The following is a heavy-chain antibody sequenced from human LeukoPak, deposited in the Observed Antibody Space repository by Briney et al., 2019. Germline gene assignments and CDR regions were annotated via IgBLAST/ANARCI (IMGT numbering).Heavy chain of an antibody. D-gene: IGHD5-12*01. V-gene: IGHV1-24*01. CDR3: ATLGWLRLGPLVWNWFDP. Sequence: ASVKVSCKVSGYTLTELSMHWVRQAPGKGLEWMGGFDPEDGETIYAQKFQGRVTMTEDTSTDTAYMELSSLRSEDTAVYYCATLGWLRLGPLVWNWFDPWGQGTLVTVSS. CDR1: GYTLTELS. J-gene: IGHJ5*02. CDR2: FDPEDGET.